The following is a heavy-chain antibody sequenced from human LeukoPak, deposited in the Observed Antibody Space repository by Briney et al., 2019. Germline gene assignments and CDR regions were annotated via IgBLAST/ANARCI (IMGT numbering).Heavy chain of an antibody. Sequence: SETLSLTCAVYGGSFSGYYWSWIRQPPGKGLEWIGEINHSGSTNYNPSLKSRVTISVDTSKNQFSLKLSSVTAADTAVYYCARLATYYYGSGSYRRRGYFDYWGQGTLVTVSS. D-gene: IGHD3-10*01. CDR3: ARLATYYYGSGSYRRRGYFDY. J-gene: IGHJ4*02. CDR1: GGSFSGYY. V-gene: IGHV4-34*01. CDR2: INHSGST.